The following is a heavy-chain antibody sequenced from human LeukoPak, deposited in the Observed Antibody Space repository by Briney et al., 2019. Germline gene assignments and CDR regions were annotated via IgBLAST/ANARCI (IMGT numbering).Heavy chain of an antibody. J-gene: IGHJ4*02. CDR1: GGSISSYY. Sequence: PSETLSLTCTVSGGSISSYYWSWIRQPAGKGLEWIGRIYNSGSTTYNPSLKSRVTMSVDTSKNQFSLRLTSVTAADTAVYYCARHQYYYGSAADYWGQGTLVTVSS. V-gene: IGHV4-4*07. CDR2: IYNSGST. D-gene: IGHD3-10*01. CDR3: ARHQYYYGSAADY.